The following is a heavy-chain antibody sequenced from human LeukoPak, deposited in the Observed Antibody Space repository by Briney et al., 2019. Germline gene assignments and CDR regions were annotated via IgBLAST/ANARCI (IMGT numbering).Heavy chain of an antibody. D-gene: IGHD2-15*01. J-gene: IGHJ4*02. Sequence: ASVKVSCKASGGTFHSYIVTWVRQAPGRGLEWMGGIVPIIGTANYAQKFQGRVTITADDSTSTAYMELRSLTSEDTAIYYCARDQRPSCLGGICYSGDYWGQGTLVTVTS. CDR3: ARDQRPSCLGGICYSGDY. CDR1: GGTFHSYI. CDR2: IVPIIGTA. V-gene: IGHV1-69*13.